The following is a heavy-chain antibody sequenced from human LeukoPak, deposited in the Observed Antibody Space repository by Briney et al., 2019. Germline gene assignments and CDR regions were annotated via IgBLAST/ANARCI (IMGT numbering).Heavy chain of an antibody. J-gene: IGHJ1*01. V-gene: IGHV4-59*08. CDR3: ARHKQLWTTREKAEYFQH. CDR1: GGSISSYY. D-gene: IGHD5-18*01. Sequence: SETLSLTCTVSGGSISSYYWSWIRQPPGKGPEWIGYIYYSGSTNYNPSLKSRVTISVDTSKNQFSLKLSSVTAADTAVYYCARHKQLWTTREKAEYFQHWGQGTLVTVSS. CDR2: IYYSGST.